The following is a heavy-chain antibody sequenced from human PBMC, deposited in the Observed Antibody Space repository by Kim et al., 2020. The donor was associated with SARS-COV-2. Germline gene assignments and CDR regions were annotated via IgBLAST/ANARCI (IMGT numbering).Heavy chain of an antibody. D-gene: IGHD3-9*01. V-gene: IGHV3-30*01. CDR3: ARGPEIVTGYSADAVDI. Sequence: VKGRLTICRDTAKNTLYLRMNGLRAEDTAVYYCARGPEIVTGYSADAVDIWGQGTMVTVSS. J-gene: IGHJ3*02.